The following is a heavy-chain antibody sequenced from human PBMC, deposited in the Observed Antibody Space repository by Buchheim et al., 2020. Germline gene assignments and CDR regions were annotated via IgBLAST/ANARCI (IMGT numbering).Heavy chain of an antibody. CDR2: INHSGST. D-gene: IGHD3-9*01. V-gene: IGHV4-34*01. CDR3: ARVPFDSKSGFDY. Sequence: QVQLQQWGAGLLKPSETLSLTCAVYGGSFSGYYWSWIRQPPGKGLEWIGEINHSGSTNYNPSLKSRVTISVDTSKNQFSLKLSSVTAADTAVYYCARVPFDSKSGFDYWGQGTL. J-gene: IGHJ4*02. CDR1: GGSFSGYY.